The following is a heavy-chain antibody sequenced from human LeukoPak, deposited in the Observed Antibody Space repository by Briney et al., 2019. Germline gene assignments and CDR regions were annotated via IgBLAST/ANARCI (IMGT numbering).Heavy chain of an antibody. D-gene: IGHD3-3*01. CDR1: GGSISSYY. CDR3: ARESVTIFGVVIMNDDAFDI. J-gene: IGHJ3*02. Sequence: PSETLSLTCTASGGSISSYYWSWIRQPAGKGLEWIGRIYTSGSTNYNPSLKSRVTMSVDTSKNQFSLKLSSVTAADTAVYYCARESVTIFGVVIMNDDAFDIWGQGTMVTVSS. V-gene: IGHV4-4*07. CDR2: IYTSGST.